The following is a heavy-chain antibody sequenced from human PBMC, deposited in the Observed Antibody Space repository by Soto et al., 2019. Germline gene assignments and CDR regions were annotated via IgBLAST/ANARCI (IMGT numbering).Heavy chain of an antibody. Sequence: PAETLCLTGAVGVGSISSGGDCWSWIRQPPGKGLECIGYIYHSGSTYYNPSLKSRVTISLDRSKNQFSLKLSSVTAADTAVYYWSSECAVPRSFDYWRQGTLVAVSX. D-gene: IGHD6-19*01. CDR3: SSECAVPRSFDY. CDR2: IYHSGST. J-gene: IGHJ4*02. V-gene: IGHV4-30-2*01. CDR1: VGSISSGGDC.